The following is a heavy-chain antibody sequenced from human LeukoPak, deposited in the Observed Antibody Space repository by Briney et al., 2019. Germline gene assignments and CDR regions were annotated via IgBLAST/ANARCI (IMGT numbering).Heavy chain of an antibody. CDR1: GFSLSDFG. CDR3: ARIHSGYEPPKEYYGMDV. V-gene: IGHV3-30*03. D-gene: IGHD5-12*01. J-gene: IGHJ6*04. Sequence: GRSLRLSCVASGFSLSDFGMHWVRQAPGKGLEWVAVISYDGSNKYYADSVKGRFTISRDNSKNTLYMQVNSLKSEDTAVYYCARIHSGYEPPKEYYGMDVWGKGTTVTVSS. CDR2: ISYDGSNK.